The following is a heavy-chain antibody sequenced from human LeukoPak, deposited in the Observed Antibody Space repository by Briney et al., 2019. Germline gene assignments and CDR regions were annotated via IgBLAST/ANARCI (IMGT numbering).Heavy chain of an antibody. CDR2: INPNSGGT. J-gene: IGHJ4*02. V-gene: IGHV1-2*02. Sequence: ASVKVSCKASGDTFTGDYMHWVRQAPGQGLEWMGWINPNSGGTNYAQKFQGRVTMTRDTSISTAYMELRRLRSDDTAVYYCAREGIRDTAMVFDYWGQGTLVTVSS. CDR3: AREGIRDTAMVFDY. D-gene: IGHD5-18*01. CDR1: GDTFTGDY.